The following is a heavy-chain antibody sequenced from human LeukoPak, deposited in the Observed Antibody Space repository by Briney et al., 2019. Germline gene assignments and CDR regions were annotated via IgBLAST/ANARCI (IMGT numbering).Heavy chain of an antibody. Sequence: AGGSLRLSCAASGFTFSSYAMSWVRQAPGKGLEWVSAISGSGGSTYYADSVKGRFTISRDNSKTTLYLQMNSLRGEGTAVYYWAKDRGEGGYYFRGQGTLVTVSS. CDR1: GFTFSSYA. CDR3: AKDRGEGGYYF. CDR2: ISGSGGST. D-gene: IGHD3-22*01. V-gene: IGHV3-23*01. J-gene: IGHJ4*02.